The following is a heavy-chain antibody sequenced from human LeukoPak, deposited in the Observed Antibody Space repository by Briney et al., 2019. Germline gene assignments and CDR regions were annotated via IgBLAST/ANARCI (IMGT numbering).Heavy chain of an antibody. Sequence: PSETLSLTCAVYGGSFSGYYWSWIRQPPGKGLEWIGEINHSGSTNYNPSLKSRVTISVDTSKNQFSLKLSSVTAADTAVYYCASYHFRSDAFDIWGQGTMVTVSS. CDR1: GGSFSGYY. V-gene: IGHV4-34*01. D-gene: IGHD2-2*01. CDR3: ASYHFRSDAFDI. CDR2: INHSGST. J-gene: IGHJ3*02.